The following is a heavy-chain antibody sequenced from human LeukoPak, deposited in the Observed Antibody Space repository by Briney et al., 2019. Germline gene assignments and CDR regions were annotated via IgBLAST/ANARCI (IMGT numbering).Heavy chain of an antibody. V-gene: IGHV4-59*01. D-gene: IGHD5-24*01. CDR3: AREEMATIRAFDF. CDR1: GGSISSYY. CDR2: IYYSGST. Sequence: SETLSLTCTVSGGSISSYYWSWIRQPPGKGLEWIGYIYYSGSTNYNPSLKSRVTISVDTSKNQFSLKLSSVTAADTAVYYCAREEMATIRAFDFWGQGTMVTVSS. J-gene: IGHJ3*01.